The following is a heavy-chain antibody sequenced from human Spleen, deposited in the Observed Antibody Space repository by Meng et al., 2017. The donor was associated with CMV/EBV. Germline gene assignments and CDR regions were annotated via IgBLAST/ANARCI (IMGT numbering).Heavy chain of an antibody. CDR1: GGSISSYY. D-gene: IGHD6-19*01. CDR3: ARDESYSSGRYSNKRVLENGFDP. J-gene: IGHJ5*02. Sequence: SETLSLTCTVSGGSISSYYWSWIRQPAGKGLEWIGRIYTSGSTNYNPSLKSRVTMSVDTSKNQFSLKLSSVTAADTAVYCCARDESYSSGRYSNKRVLENGFDPWGQGTLVTVSS. V-gene: IGHV4-4*07. CDR2: IYTSGST.